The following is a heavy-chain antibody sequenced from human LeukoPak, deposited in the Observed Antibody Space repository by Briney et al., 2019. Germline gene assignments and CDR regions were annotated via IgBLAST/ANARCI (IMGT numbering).Heavy chain of an antibody. CDR3: AIGGTYGSGS. D-gene: IGHD3-10*01. V-gene: IGHV3-74*01. J-gene: IGHJ4*02. CDR1: GFTFANTW. CDR2: INNDGSTT. Sequence: GGSLRLSCAASGFTFANTWMHWVRQAPGKGLVWVSLINNDGSTTNYADSVKGRFTISRDNAKNTVYLQMNNLRAEDTAVYYCAIGGTYGSGSWGQGTLVTVSS.